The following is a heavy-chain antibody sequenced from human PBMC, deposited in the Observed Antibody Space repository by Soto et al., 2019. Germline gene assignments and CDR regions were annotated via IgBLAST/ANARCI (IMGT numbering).Heavy chain of an antibody. D-gene: IGHD1-1*01. CDR2: ISGSGGST. V-gene: IGHV3-23*01. J-gene: IGHJ6*02. CDR1: GFTFSSYA. CDR3: AKETIGGTNYYYYGMDV. Sequence: GSLRLSCAASGFTFSSYAMSWVRQAPGKGLEWVSAISGSGGSTYYADSVKGRFTISRDNSKNTLYLQMNSLRAEDTAVYYCAKETIGGTNYYYYGMDVWGQWTSVTVSS.